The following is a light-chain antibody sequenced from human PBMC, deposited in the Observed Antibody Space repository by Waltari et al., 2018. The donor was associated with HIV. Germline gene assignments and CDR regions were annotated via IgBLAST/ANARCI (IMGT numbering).Light chain of an antibody. CDR2: DNN. V-gene: IGLV1-51*01. J-gene: IGLJ3*02. CDR3: GTWDSGKNVWV. CDR1: SSNTGYNY. Sequence: QSVLTQPPSVSAPPGQTVTIPCSGSSSNTGYNYVYWYQQVTGAAPKLVLYDNNERPSGIRDRFSGSKSGTSATLDITGLQPGDEADYYCGTWDSGKNVWVFGGGTKLTVL.